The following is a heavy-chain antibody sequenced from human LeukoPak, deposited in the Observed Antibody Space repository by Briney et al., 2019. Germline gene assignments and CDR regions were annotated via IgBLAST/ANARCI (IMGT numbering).Heavy chain of an antibody. V-gene: IGHV2-70*01. CDR3: VRISTNGDYYFDY. Sequence: SGPALVKPTRTLTRTCTFSGFSLITSGMCVSWIRQPPGKALEWLALIDWDDDKYYSTSLKTRLTISKDTFNNQVVRTMTNMDPVDTATYYCVRISTNGDYYFDYWGQGTLVTVSS. J-gene: IGHJ4*02. D-gene: IGHD4-17*01. CDR1: GFSLITSGMC. CDR2: IDWDDDK.